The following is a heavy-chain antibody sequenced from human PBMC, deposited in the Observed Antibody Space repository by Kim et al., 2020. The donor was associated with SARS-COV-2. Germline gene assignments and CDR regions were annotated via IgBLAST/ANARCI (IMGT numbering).Heavy chain of an antibody. J-gene: IGHJ3*02. CDR1: GYTFTSYG. D-gene: IGHD4-17*01. Sequence: ASVKVSCKASGYTFTSYGISWVRQAPGQGLEWMGWISAYNGNTNYAQKLQGRVTMTTDTSTSTAYMELRSLRSDDTAVYYCARVMCPSYGDYVVLCAFDIWGQGTMVTVSS. CDR3: ARVMCPSYGDYVVLCAFDI. V-gene: IGHV1-18*04. CDR2: ISAYNGNT.